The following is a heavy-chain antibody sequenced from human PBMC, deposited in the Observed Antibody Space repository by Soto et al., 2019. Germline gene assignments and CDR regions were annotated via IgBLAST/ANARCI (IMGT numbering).Heavy chain of an antibody. J-gene: IGHJ4*02. CDR1: GGSISSGGYY. Sequence: SETLSLTCTVSGGSISSGGYYLRWIRQHPGKGLEWIGYIYYSGSTYYNPSLKSRVTISVDTSKNQFSLKLSSVTAADTAVYCCARVRAAAGRDFEYWGQGSLVTVSS. CDR3: ARVRAAAGRDFEY. CDR2: IYYSGST. V-gene: IGHV4-31*03. D-gene: IGHD6-13*01.